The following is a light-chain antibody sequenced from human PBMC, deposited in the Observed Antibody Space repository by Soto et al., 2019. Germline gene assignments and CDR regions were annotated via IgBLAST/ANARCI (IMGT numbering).Light chain of an antibody. V-gene: IGKV3-15*01. J-gene: IGKJ1*01. CDR2: DAS. CDR1: QSVRNN. CDR3: QQCNDWPWP. Sequence: EMGLTLAPGTLCMTPRERVTLSCRASQSVRNNLAWYQQKPGQGPRLLIYDASTRATGIPARFSGSGSGTEFTLTISSLQSEDFAVYYCQQCNDWPWPFGQVSMVAIK.